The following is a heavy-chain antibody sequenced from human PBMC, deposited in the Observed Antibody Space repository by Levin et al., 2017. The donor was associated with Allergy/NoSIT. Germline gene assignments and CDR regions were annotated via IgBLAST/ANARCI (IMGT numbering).Heavy chain of an antibody. J-gene: IGHJ6*02. Sequence: SETLSLTCAVSGGSISSGVYSWSWIRQSPGKGLEWIGYSYHNGNTKYNSSLKSRVTISVDRSKKEFSLKLTSVTAADTAGYYCAREGYNGGNSVRYLDVWGQGITVTVSS. CDR3: AREGYNGGNSVRYLDV. V-gene: IGHV4-30-2*06. D-gene: IGHD4-23*01. CDR2: SYHNGNT. CDR1: GGSISSGVYS.